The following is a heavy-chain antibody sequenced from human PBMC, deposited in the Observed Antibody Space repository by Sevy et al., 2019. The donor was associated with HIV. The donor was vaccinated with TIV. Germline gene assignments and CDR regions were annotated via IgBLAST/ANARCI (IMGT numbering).Heavy chain of an antibody. J-gene: IGHJ4*02. CDR3: TTDSKTRGLSALLNY. Sequence: GGSLRLSCAASGFTFSNAWMSWVRQAPGKGLEWVGRIKSKTDGGTKDYAAPVKGRFTIPRDDSKNTLYLQMNSLKTEDTAIYYCTTDSKTRGLSALLNYWGQGTLVTASS. CDR1: GFTFSNAW. CDR2: IKSKTDGGTK. V-gene: IGHV3-15*01. D-gene: IGHD2-2*01.